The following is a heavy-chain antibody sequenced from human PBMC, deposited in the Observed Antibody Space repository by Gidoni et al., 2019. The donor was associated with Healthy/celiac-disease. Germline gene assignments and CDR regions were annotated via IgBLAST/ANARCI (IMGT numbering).Heavy chain of an antibody. D-gene: IGHD3-10*01. CDR2: MTLNSGNT. V-gene: IGHV1-8*01. Sequence: QVQLVQSGAEVKKPGASVTVSCKASRYTFTSYDFNWVRQANGKGLEWMGWMTLNSGNTGYAQKCQGRVTMTRNTSISTAYMELSSLRSVDTAVYYCARGRGYGSGSYSYWGQGTLVTVSS. J-gene: IGHJ4*02. CDR3: ARGRGYGSGSYSY. CDR1: RYTFTSYD.